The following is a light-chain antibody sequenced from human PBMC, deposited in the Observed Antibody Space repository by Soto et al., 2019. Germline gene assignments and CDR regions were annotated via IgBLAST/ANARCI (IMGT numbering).Light chain of an antibody. J-gene: IGKJ4*01. V-gene: IGKV1-33*01. CDR1: QSIGTY. CDR2: DAS. Sequence: DIQMTQSPSSLSASVGDRVTITCRASQSIGTYLHWYQQKPGKAPKLLIYDASNLETGVPSRFSGSGSGTDFTFTISSLQPEDIATYYCQQYDNLPLTFGGGTKVDIK. CDR3: QQYDNLPLT.